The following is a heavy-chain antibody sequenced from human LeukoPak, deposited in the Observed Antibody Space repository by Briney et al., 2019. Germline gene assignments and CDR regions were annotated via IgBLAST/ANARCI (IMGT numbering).Heavy chain of an antibody. Sequence: GGSLRLSCEASGFSFSSYRMSWVRQARGKGLEWVANIHQDGSETYYVDSVKSRFTISRDNAKNSLFLQMSSLRAEDTAVYYCARVFAADFWSGYYIDNWGQGILVTVSS. D-gene: IGHD3-3*01. CDR2: IHQDGSET. CDR3: ARVFAADFWSGYYIDN. V-gene: IGHV3-7*01. J-gene: IGHJ4*02. CDR1: GFSFSSYR.